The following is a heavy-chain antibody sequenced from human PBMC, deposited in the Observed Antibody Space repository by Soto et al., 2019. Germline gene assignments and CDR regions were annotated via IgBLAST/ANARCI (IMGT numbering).Heavy chain of an antibody. CDR1: GYSFTSYW. CDR3: ARQTYYYDSSGYYPGYYYYYGMDV. CDR2: IYPGDSDT. Sequence: GESLKISCKGSGYSFTSYWIGWVRQMPGKGLEWMGIIYPGDSDTRYSPSFQGQVTISADKSISTAYLQWSSLKASDTAMYYCARQTYYYDSSGYYPGYYYYYGMDVWGQGTTVTVSS. J-gene: IGHJ6*02. V-gene: IGHV5-51*01. D-gene: IGHD3-22*01.